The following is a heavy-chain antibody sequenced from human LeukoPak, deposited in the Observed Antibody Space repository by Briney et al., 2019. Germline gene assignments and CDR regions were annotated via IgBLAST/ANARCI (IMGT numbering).Heavy chain of an antibody. Sequence: GGSLRLSCAASGFTFDDYAMHWVRQAPGKGLEWVSGISWNSGSIDYADSVKGRFTISRDNAKNSLYLQMNSLRAEDTAVYYCARSRGYGSGKRSGWYRFDYWGQGTLVTVSS. CDR2: ISWNSGSI. D-gene: IGHD3-10*01. CDR3: ARSRGYGSGKRSGWYRFDY. V-gene: IGHV3-9*01. CDR1: GFTFDDYA. J-gene: IGHJ4*02.